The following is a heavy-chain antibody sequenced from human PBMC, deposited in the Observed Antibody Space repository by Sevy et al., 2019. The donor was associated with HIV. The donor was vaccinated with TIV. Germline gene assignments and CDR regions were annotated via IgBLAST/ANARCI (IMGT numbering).Heavy chain of an antibody. J-gene: IGHJ6*02. Sequence: SETLSLTCTVSGGSISSYYWSWIRQPPGKGLEWIGYIYYSGSTNYNPSLKSRVTISVDTSKNQFSLKLSSVTAADTAVYYWARVAGDYDILTGPFYYYYGMDVWGQGTTVTVSS. V-gene: IGHV4-59*01. CDR1: GGSISSYY. CDR2: IYYSGST. CDR3: ARVAGDYDILTGPFYYYYGMDV. D-gene: IGHD3-9*01.